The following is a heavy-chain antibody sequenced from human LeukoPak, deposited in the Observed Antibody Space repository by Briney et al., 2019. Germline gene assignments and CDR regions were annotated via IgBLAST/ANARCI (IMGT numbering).Heavy chain of an antibody. V-gene: IGHV4-34*01. CDR3: ARSPVPAATIRYFDL. D-gene: IGHD2-2*01. CDR2: INHSGST. Sequence: SETLSLTCAVYGGSFSGYYWSWIRQPPGKGLEWIGEINHSGSTNYNPSLKSRVTISVDTSKNQFSLKLTSVTAADTAVYYCARSPVPAATIRYFDLWGRGTLVTVSS. J-gene: IGHJ2*01. CDR1: GGSFSGYY.